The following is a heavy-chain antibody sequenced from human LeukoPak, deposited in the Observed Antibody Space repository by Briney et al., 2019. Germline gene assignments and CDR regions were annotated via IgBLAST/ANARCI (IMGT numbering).Heavy chain of an antibody. CDR2: INHSGST. Sequence: SETLSLTCAVYGGSFSGYYWSWIRQPPGKGLEWIGEINHSGSTNYSPSLKSRVTISADTSKNQFSLKLNSVTAADTAVYYCARFLSDSSGWNADAFDIWGQGTMVTVSS. D-gene: IGHD6-19*01. CDR1: GGSFSGYY. J-gene: IGHJ3*02. V-gene: IGHV4-34*01. CDR3: ARFLSDSSGWNADAFDI.